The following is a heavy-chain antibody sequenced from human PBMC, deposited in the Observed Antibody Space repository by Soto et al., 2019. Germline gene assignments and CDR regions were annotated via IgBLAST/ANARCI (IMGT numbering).Heavy chain of an antibody. CDR1: GDSVSRDNAG. J-gene: IGHJ4*02. CDR2: TYYRSKWHS. Sequence: QVQLQQSGPGLVKPSQTLSLTCAISGDSVSRDNAGWNWIRQSPSRGLEWLGRTYYRSKWHSDYAVSVKGRITIDSDTSRNQVSLQLNSVTPEDTAVYYCARDGGVSAIGSGFADYFDSWGQGTLVTVSS. V-gene: IGHV6-1*01. CDR3: ARDGGVSAIGSGFADYFDS. D-gene: IGHD3-10*01.